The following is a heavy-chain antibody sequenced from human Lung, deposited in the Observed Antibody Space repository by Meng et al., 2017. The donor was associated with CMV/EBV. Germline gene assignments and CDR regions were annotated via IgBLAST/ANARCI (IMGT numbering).Heavy chain of an antibody. D-gene: IGHD3-10*01. CDR2: IIPIIGVT. CDR1: GDGFSSYS. J-gene: IGHJ4*02. V-gene: IGHV1-69*10. Sequence: SXXVSXKISGDGFSSYSVTWVRLAPGQGLEWMGVIIPIIGVTIYAQKFQGRVEITADKSRNTADMELSSLRSYDTAFYYCARGPGGSGSYYIYWGQGTLVTVSS. CDR3: ARGPGGSGSYYIY.